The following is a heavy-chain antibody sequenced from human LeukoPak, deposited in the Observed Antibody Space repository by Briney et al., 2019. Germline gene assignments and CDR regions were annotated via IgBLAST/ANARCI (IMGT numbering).Heavy chain of an antibody. CDR1: GFNFSNAW. V-gene: IGHV3-15*01. CDR3: TTDPAEGNDYGDWY. J-gene: IGHJ4*02. D-gene: IGHD4-17*01. Sequence: PGGSLRLSCAASGFNFSNAWMSWVRQAPGKGLEWVGCIKSKTDGGTTDYAAPVKGRFTISRDDSKNTLYLQMNSLKTEDTAVYYCTTDPAEGNDYGDWYWGQGTLVTVSS. CDR2: IKSKTDGGTT.